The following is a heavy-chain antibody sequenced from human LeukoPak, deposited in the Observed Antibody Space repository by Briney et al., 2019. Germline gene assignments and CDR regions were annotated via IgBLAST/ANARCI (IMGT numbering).Heavy chain of an antibody. V-gene: IGHV3-23*01. D-gene: IGHD5-18*01. CDR2: ISGSGGST. J-gene: IGHJ6*02. CDR1: GFTFSSYA. CDR3: ARGKWIQLWSGDYYGMDV. Sequence: GGSLRLSCAASGFTFSSYAMSWVRQAPGKGLEWVSAISGSGGSTYYADSVKGRFTISRDNSKNTLYLQMNSLRAEDTAVYYCARGKWIQLWSGDYYGMDVWGQGTTVTVSS.